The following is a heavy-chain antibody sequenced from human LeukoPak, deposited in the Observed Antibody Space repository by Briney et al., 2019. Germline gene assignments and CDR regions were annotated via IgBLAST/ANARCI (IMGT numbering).Heavy chain of an antibody. J-gene: IGHJ4*02. Sequence: GGSLRLSCAASGFTFSTYAMTWVRQAPGKGLEWVSSITGSGDGTSAADSVKGRFSISRDNSKNTLYLQMNSLRVEDTAVCYCARVNWVAVAGHWALDYWGQGTLVTVSS. V-gene: IGHV3-23*01. CDR1: GFTFSTYA. D-gene: IGHD6-19*01. CDR3: ARVNWVAVAGHWALDY. CDR2: ITGSGDGT.